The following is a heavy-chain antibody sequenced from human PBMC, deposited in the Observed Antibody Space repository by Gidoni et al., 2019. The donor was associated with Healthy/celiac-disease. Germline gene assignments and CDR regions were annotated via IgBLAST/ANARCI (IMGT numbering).Heavy chain of an antibody. Sequence: TVSGGSISSGSYYWSWIRQPAGKGLEWIGRIYTSGSTNYNPSLKSRVTISVDTSKNQFSLKLSSVTAADTAVYYGARDGSVAGTIRYYYGMDVWGQGTTVTVSS. CDR3: ARDGSVAGTIRYYYGMDV. CDR1: GGSISSGSYY. D-gene: IGHD6-19*01. V-gene: IGHV4-61*02. CDR2: IYTSGST. J-gene: IGHJ6*02.